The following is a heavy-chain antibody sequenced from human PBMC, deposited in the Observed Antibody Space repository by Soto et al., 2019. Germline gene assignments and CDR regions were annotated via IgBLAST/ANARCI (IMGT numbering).Heavy chain of an antibody. CDR2: IYSGGST. J-gene: IGHJ3*02. Sequence: PEDSLRPSFQTSGFTVSTTYLSWIRQAPGKGLEWVSVIYSGGSTYYAYSVKGRFSISRDNSKNTLYLQMNSLRAEDTAVYYCAREDGYRGGDAFDIWGQGT. CDR3: AREDGYRGGDAFDI. V-gene: IGHV3-66*01. CDR1: GFTVSTTY. D-gene: IGHD5-12*01.